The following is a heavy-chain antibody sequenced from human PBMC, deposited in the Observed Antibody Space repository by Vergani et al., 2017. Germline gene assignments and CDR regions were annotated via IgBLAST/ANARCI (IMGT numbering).Heavy chain of an antibody. V-gene: IGHV3-33*01. J-gene: IGHJ6*02. CDR1: GFTFSSYG. CDR2: IWYDGSNK. CDR3: ARDRLAYYDFWKPYYYGMDV. Sequence: VQLVESGGGLVQPGGSLRLSCAASGFTFSSYGMHWVRQAPGKGLEWVAVIWYDGSNKYYADSVKGRFTISRDNSKNTLYLQMNSLRAEDTAVYYCARDRLAYYDFWKPYYYGMDVWGQGTTVTVSS. D-gene: IGHD3-3*01.